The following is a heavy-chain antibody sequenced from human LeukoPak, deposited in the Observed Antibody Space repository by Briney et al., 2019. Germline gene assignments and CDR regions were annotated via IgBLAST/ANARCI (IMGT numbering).Heavy chain of an antibody. CDR2: ISGSGTSI. CDR3: AKRAEALFHFDY. CDR1: GFTFSSYG. V-gene: IGHV3-23*01. Sequence: GGSLRLSCAASGFTFSSYGMYWVRQAPGKGLECVSGISGSGTSIYYAESVKGRFTTSRDNSKNTLYLQMNSLRGEDTAVYYCAKRAEALFHFDYWGQGILITVSS. J-gene: IGHJ4*02. D-gene: IGHD3-3*01.